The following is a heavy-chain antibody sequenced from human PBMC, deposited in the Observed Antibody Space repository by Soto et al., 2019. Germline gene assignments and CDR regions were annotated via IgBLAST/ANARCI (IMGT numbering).Heavy chain of an antibody. CDR3: ARERGDGYNSRWFDP. D-gene: IGHD5-12*01. CDR2: IYHSGST. J-gene: IGHJ5*02. CDR1: GYSISSGYY. Sequence: SETLSLTCAVSGYSISSGYYWGWIRQPPGKGLEWIGSIYHSGSTYYNPSLKSRVTISVDTSKNQFSLKLSSVTAADTAVYYCARERGDGYNSRWFDPWGQGTLVTVSS. V-gene: IGHV4-38-2*02.